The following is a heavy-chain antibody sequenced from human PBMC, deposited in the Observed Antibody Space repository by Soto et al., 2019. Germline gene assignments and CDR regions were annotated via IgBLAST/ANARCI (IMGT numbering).Heavy chain of an antibody. D-gene: IGHD2-2*01. CDR3: ARGVVPAAIVQVGSEGSWFDP. V-gene: IGHV1-2*04. CDR1: GYTFTGYY. Sequence: ASVKVSCKASGYTFTGYYMHWVRQAPGQGLEWMGWINPNSGGTNYAQKFQGWVTMTRDTSISTAYMELSRLRSDDTAVYYCARGVVPAAIVQVGSEGSWFDPWGQG. CDR2: INPNSGGT. J-gene: IGHJ5*02.